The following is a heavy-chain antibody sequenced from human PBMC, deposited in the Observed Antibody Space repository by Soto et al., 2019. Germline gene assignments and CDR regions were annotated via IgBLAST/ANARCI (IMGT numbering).Heavy chain of an antibody. J-gene: IGHJ4*02. V-gene: IGHV3-30*18. CDR2: IPYDGSNK. CDR3: AKSGQWELGY. Sequence: QVQLVESGGGVVQPGRSLRLSCAASGFTFSSYGMHWVRQAPGKGLEWVAVIPYDGSNKYYADSVKGRFTISRDNSKISLYLQMNRLRAEDTAGYYCAKSGQWELGYWGQGTLVTVSS. D-gene: IGHD1-26*01. CDR1: GFTFSSYG.